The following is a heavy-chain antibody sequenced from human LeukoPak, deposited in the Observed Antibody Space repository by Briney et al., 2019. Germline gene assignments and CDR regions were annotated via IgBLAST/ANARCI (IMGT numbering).Heavy chain of an antibody. CDR2: IIPILGIA. J-gene: IGHJ4*02. D-gene: IGHD3-22*01. V-gene: IGHV1-69*04. CDR3: AREYYYDSSGQLGYFDY. Sequence: ASVKVSCKASGGTFSSYAISWVRQAPGQGLEWMGRIIPILGIANYAQKFLGRVTITADKSTSTAYMGLSSLRSEDTAVYYCAREYYYDSSGQLGYFDYWGQGTLVTVSS. CDR1: GGTFSSYA.